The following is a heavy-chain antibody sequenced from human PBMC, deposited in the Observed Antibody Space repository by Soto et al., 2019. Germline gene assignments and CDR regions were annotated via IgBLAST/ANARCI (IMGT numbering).Heavy chain of an antibody. CDR1: GGTFNNFA. J-gene: IGHJ4*02. CDR2: IIPVFDTP. Sequence: QVQLVQSGAEVKMPGSSVKVSCKASGGTFNNFALNWVRQAPGQGLEWMGGIIPVFDTPSYAQNFQVRVTITADESTSTAYMELSSLRSDDTAVYFCARAEYSSIYYFDYWGQGTRVTVSS. V-gene: IGHV1-69*01. D-gene: IGHD2-2*01. CDR3: ARAEYSSIYYFDY.